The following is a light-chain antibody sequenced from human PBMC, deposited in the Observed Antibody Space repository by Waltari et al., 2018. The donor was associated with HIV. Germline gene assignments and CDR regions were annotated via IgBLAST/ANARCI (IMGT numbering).Light chain of an antibody. V-gene: IGLV1-44*01. CDR2: SNK. CDR1: SSNIGSNT. CDR3: AAWDDTLDGPV. J-gene: IGLJ2*01. Sequence: QSVLTQPPSASGTPGQRVTIPCSGSSSNIGSNTVNWYHPLPGTAPNLLVYSNKQPPSAAPGRFSGSKSGTSAALASCGRRADDEADYYGAAWDDTLDGPVFGGGTKLTVL.